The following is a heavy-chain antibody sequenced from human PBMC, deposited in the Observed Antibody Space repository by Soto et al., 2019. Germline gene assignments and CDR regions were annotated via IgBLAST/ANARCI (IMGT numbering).Heavy chain of an antibody. CDR1: GFTFSSYG. CDR2: ISYDGSNK. CDR3: AKGRIAGVGAFDI. D-gene: IGHD6-6*01. J-gene: IGHJ3*02. Sequence: GGSLRLSCAASGFTFSSYGMHWVRQAPGKGLEWVAVISYDGSNKYYADSVKGRFTISRDNSKNTLYLQMNSLRAEDTAVYYCAKGRIAGVGAFDIWGQGTMVTVSS. V-gene: IGHV3-30*18.